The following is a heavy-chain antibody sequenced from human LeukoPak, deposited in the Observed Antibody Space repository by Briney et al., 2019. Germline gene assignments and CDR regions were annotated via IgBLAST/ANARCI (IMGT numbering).Heavy chain of an antibody. J-gene: IGHJ2*01. V-gene: IGHV3-30*01. Sequence: GGSLRLSCAASGFSLRRYALHWVRQAPGKGLEWVAVISYDGSNKYYADSVRGRFTISRDNSKNTLYLQMNSLRAEDTAVYYCARASDYYDSKYWYFDLWGRGTLVTVSS. D-gene: IGHD3-22*01. CDR3: ARASDYYDSKYWYFDL. CDR2: ISYDGSNK. CDR1: GFSLRRYA.